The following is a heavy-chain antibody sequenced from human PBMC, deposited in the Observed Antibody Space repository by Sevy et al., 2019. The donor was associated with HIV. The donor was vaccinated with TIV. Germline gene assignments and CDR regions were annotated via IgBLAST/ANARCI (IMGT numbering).Heavy chain of an antibody. Sequence: ASVKVSCQASGYTFTGYYMHWVRQAPGQGLEWMGWINPNSGGTNYAQKFQGRVTMTRDTSISTAYMEPSSLRSDDTAVYYCARDPTGAAAAMSWFDPWGQGTLVTVSS. J-gene: IGHJ5*02. D-gene: IGHD2-2*01. CDR3: ARDPTGAAAAMSWFDP. CDR1: GYTFTGYY. CDR2: INPNSGGT. V-gene: IGHV1-2*02.